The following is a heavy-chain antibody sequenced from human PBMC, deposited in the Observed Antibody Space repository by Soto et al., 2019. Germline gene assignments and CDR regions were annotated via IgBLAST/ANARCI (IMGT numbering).Heavy chain of an antibody. D-gene: IGHD3-16*02. CDR3: AREIVTFFAC. CDR2: ISSRSRTI. J-gene: IGHJ4*02. Sequence: GSSLKLNCEAFGFTCSVYEMNWVRQTPGKGLEWVSYISSRSRTIYYADSVKGRFTISRDDAKNSLYLQLHSLRAEDTALYYCAREIVTFFACWGQGTLATVSS. CDR1: GFTCSVYE. V-gene: IGHV3-48*03.